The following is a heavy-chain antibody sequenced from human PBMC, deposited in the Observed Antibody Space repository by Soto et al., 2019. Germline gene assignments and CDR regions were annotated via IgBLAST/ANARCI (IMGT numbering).Heavy chain of an antibody. CDR3: ARGGGQGRGVIGHY. CDR1: GDSVNSENSY. CDR2: IYYNGGT. Sequence: PSETLSLTCTVSGDSVNSENSYWNWIRQAPGKGPEWIGYIYYNGGTNYNPSLKSRATILLDTSTNQFSLTLTSVTAADTAVYYCARGGGQGRGVIGHYWGRGILVTVSS. V-gene: IGHV4-61*01. D-gene: IGHD3-16*02. J-gene: IGHJ4*02.